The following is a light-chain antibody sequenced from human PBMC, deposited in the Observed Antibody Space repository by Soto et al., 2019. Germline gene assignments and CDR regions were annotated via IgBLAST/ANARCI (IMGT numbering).Light chain of an antibody. Sequence: EIVMPQSPATLSVSPGERATLSCRASQRVGSSLAWYQHKVGQPPRLLIYGASNRATDIPARFGGSVSGTEFTLIISSLQSEDFAVYYGQQYNNWPLTFGGGTKVVIK. CDR3: QQYNNWPLT. V-gene: IGKV3-15*01. CDR2: GAS. J-gene: IGKJ4*01. CDR1: QRVGSS.